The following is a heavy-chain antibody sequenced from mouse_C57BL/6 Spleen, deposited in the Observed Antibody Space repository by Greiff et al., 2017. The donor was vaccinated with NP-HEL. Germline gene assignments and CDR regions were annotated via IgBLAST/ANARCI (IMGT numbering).Heavy chain of an antibody. CDR3: ARYDYDGWFAY. J-gene: IGHJ3*01. CDR2: IYPGDGDT. Sequence: QVQLQQSGPELVKPGASVKISCKASGYAFSSSWMNWVKQRPGKGLEWIGRIYPGDGDTNYNGKFKGKATLTADKSSSTAYMQLSSLTSEDSAVYFCARYDYDGWFAYWGQGTLVTVSA. D-gene: IGHD2-4*01. V-gene: IGHV1-82*01. CDR1: GYAFSSSW.